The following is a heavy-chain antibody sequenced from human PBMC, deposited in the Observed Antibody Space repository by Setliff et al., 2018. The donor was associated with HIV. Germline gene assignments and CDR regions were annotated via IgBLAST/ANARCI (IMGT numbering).Heavy chain of an antibody. CDR2: TNNDGSIT. Sequence: PGGSLRLSCAASGFTLSDHWMHWVRQVPGKGLVWVSRTNNDGSITNYADFVKGRVTISVDTSKSQFSLKLTSVTAADTAIYSCASGRGAKAGYEDFGAWGKGTLVTVSS. CDR1: GFTLSDHW. D-gene: IGHD5-12*01. J-gene: IGHJ4*02. V-gene: IGHV3-74*01. CDR3: ASGRGAKAGYEDFGA.